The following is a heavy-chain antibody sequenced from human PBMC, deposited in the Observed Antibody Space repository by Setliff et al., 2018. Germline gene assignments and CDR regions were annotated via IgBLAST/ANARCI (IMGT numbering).Heavy chain of an antibody. V-gene: IGHV1-3*01. Sequence: ASVKVSCKASGYSFSSNAFHWVRQAPGQTLEWMGWIHAGSSNTLYSQRFQDRITISRDTSATTVHMELSSLRSDDTAIYYCARGKDYSDGSGYPIFQHWGQGTPVTVSS. CDR3: ARGKDYSDGSGYPIFQH. CDR1: GYSFSSNA. D-gene: IGHD3-22*01. CDR2: IHAGSSNT. J-gene: IGHJ1*01.